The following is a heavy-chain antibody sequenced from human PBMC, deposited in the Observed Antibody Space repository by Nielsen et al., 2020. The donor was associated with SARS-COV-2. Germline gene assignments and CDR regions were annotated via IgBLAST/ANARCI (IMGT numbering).Heavy chain of an antibody. CDR3: ARVAGTPPVSYSYFDL. J-gene: IGHJ2*01. Sequence: GGSLTLSCAGSGCTFSDYYMSWISQATGKGLEWVGQMSGSRRYIHYADSVKGRYTISKDSAKDSLYLQMNSLRAEDTAVYYCARVAGTPPVSYSYFDLWGRGTLVSVSS. V-gene: IGHV3-11*05. D-gene: IGHD6-19*01. CDR1: GCTFSDYY. CDR2: MSGSRRYI.